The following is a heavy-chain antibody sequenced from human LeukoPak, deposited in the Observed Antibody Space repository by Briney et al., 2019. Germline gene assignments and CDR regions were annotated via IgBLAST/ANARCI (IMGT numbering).Heavy chain of an antibody. J-gene: IGHJ6*03. CDR3: ARETSQKGAHYMDV. CDR1: GGSISSYY. CDR2: IYYSGST. D-gene: IGHD3-16*01. V-gene: IGHV4-59*01. Sequence: SETLSLTCTVSGGSISSYYWSWIRQPPGKGLEWIGYIYYSGSTSYKPSLKSRVTISVDTSKNQFSLKLRSVTAADTAVYYCARETSQKGAHYMDVWGKGTTVTISS.